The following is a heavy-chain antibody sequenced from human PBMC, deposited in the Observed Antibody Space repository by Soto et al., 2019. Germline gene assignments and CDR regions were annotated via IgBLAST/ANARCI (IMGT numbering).Heavy chain of an antibody. D-gene: IGHD4-17*01. V-gene: IGHV6-1*01. CDR1: GDSVSSNSAA. CDR3: ARDVPAEALATVRGAFDI. Sequence: PSQTLSLTCAISGDSVSSNSAAWNWIRQSPSRGLEWLGRTYYRSKWYNDYAVSVKSRITINPDTSKNQFSLQLNSVTPEDTAVYYCARDVPAEALATVRGAFDIWGQGTMVTVSS. J-gene: IGHJ3*02. CDR2: TYYRSKWYN.